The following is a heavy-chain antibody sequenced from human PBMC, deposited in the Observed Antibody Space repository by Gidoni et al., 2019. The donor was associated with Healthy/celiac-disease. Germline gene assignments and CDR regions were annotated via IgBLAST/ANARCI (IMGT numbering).Heavy chain of an antibody. Sequence: EVQLVQSGAEVKKPGESLQLTCQGSGYSFTNYWIGWVRQMPGKGLEWMGIIHPGDSDTRYSPSFQGQVTISADKSISTAYLQWGSLKASDTAMYYCARHRGSPTVTTGFDHWGQGTLVTVPS. V-gene: IGHV5-51*01. CDR1: GYSFTNYW. CDR2: IHPGDSDT. J-gene: IGHJ4*02. D-gene: IGHD4-17*01. CDR3: ARHRGSPTVTTGFDH.